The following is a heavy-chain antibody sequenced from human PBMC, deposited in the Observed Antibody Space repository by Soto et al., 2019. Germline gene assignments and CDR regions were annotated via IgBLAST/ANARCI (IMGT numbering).Heavy chain of an antibody. CDR1: GGSFSCYY. D-gene: IGHD2-2*01. CDR3: ARGLYDIVVVPAAIRNYGMDV. V-gene: IGHV4-34*01. J-gene: IGHJ6*02. Sequence: SETLSLTCAVYGGSFSCYYWIWIRQPPGKGLEWIGEINHSGSTNYNPSLKSRVTISVDTSKNQFSLKLSSVTAADTAVHYCARGLYDIVVVPAAIRNYGMDVWGQGTTVTVSS. CDR2: INHSGST.